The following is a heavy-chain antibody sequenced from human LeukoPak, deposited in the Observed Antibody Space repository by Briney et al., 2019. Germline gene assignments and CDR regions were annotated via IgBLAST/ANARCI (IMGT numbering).Heavy chain of an antibody. Sequence: SGISWNSGSIGYADSVKGRFTISRDNAKNSLYLQMNSLRAEDTAVYYCARERPEWLRPFDYWGQGTLVTVSS. D-gene: IGHD5-12*01. V-gene: IGHV3-9*01. CDR3: ARERPEWLRPFDY. CDR2: ISWNSGSI. J-gene: IGHJ4*02.